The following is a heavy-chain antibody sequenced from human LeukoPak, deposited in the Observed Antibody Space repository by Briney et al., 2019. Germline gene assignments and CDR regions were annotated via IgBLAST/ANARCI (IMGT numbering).Heavy chain of an antibody. D-gene: IGHD4-11*01. CDR2: INSDGSWT. J-gene: IGHJ4*02. CDR3: AKDLNYGLDY. V-gene: IGHV3-74*01. CDR1: GNYW. Sequence: GGSLRLSCAASGNYWMHWVRQAPGKGLVWVSHINSDGSWTGYADSVKGRFTISRDNSKNTLYLQMNSLRAEDTAVYYCAKDLNYGLDYWGQGTLVTVSS.